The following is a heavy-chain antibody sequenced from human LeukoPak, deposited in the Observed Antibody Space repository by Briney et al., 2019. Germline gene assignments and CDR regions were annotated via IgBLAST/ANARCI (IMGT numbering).Heavy chain of an antibody. D-gene: IGHD3-10*01. J-gene: IGHJ3*02. Sequence: SETLSLTCTVSGGSISSYYWSWIRQPPGKGLEWIGYIYYSGSTNYNPSLKSRVTISVDTSKNQFSLKLSSVTAADTAVYYCARSLYYYGSDSFDIWGRGTMVTVSS. CDR3: ARSLYYYGSDSFDI. CDR1: GGSISSYY. V-gene: IGHV4-59*01. CDR2: IYYSGST.